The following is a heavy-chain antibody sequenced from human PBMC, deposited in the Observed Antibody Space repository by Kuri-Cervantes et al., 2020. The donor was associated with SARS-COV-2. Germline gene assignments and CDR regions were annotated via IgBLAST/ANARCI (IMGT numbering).Heavy chain of an antibody. J-gene: IGHJ3*01. D-gene: IGHD4-17*01. CDR2: IDRGGSSV. V-gene: IGHV3-23*03. CDR1: GFTFSKYL. CDR3: TRVPPTVAAYWDAFDL. Sequence: GGSLRLSCAASGFTFSKYLMTWVRQAPGKGLEWISVIDRGGSSVHYADSVKGRFTVSRDNSKNTLYLQMSSLGADDTAVYYCTRVPPTVAAYWDAFDLWGQGTVVTVSS.